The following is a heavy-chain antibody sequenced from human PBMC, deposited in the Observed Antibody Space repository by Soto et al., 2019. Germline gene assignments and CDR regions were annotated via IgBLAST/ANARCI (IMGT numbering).Heavy chain of an antibody. J-gene: IGHJ6*03. CDR1: GFTFSTYA. V-gene: IGHV3-23*01. D-gene: IGHD3-3*01. CDR2: ISGSGTST. Sequence: EVQLLESGGGWLQPGGSLRLSCAASGFTFSTYAMSWVRQAPGKGLEWVSSISGSGTSTYHADSVKGRFTISRDNSKNTLYLQMNSVRAEDTALYYCAKDEYYDFWSGYSNYMDVWGKGTAVTVSS. CDR3: AKDEYYDFWSGYSNYMDV.